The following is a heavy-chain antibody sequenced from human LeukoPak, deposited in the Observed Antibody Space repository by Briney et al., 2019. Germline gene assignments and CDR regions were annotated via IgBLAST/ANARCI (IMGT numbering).Heavy chain of an antibody. V-gene: IGHV3-21*01. CDR1: GFTFSDYS. CDR3: ARGYCTNGVCYSGLGY. J-gene: IGHJ4*02. D-gene: IGHD2-8*01. CDR2: ISRRSRHV. Sequence: GGSLRLSCAASGFTFSDYSMNWVRQAPGKGLEWVSSISRRSRHVYYADSVKGRFTISRDNAKNSLYLQMNSLRAEDTAVYYCARGYCTNGVCYSGLGYWGQGTLVTVSS.